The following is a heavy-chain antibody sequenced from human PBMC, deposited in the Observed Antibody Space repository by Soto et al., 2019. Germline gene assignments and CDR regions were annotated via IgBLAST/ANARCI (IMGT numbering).Heavy chain of an antibody. D-gene: IGHD3-22*01. Sequence: QVQLQESGPGLVKPSGTLSLTCAVSGGSISSSNWWSWVRQPPGKGLEWIGEIYHSGSTNYNPYLESRVTISVDKSKNQFSLRLGSATAADTAVYYCARNSQDGTMIGGFDYWGQGTLVTVSS. CDR2: IYHSGST. V-gene: IGHV4-4*02. CDR1: GGSISSSNW. J-gene: IGHJ4*02. CDR3: ARNSQDGTMIGGFDY.